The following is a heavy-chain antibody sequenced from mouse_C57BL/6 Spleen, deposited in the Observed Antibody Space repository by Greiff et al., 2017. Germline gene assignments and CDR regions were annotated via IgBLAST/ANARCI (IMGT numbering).Heavy chain of an antibody. CDR2: IWSGGST. CDR1: GFSLTSYG. CDR3: ARTGDYDRDWYFDV. D-gene: IGHD2-4*01. Sequence: VKLVESGPGLVQPSQSLSITCTVSGFSLTSYGVHWVRQSPGKGLEWLGGIWSGGSTDYNAAFISRLSISKDNSKSQVFFKMNSLQADDTAIYYCARTGDYDRDWYFDVWGTGTTVTVSS. J-gene: IGHJ1*03. V-gene: IGHV2-2*01.